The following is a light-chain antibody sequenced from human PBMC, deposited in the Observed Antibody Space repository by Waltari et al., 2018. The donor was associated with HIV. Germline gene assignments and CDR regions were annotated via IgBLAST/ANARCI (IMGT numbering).Light chain of an antibody. J-gene: IGLJ1*01. CDR1: KLGNRF. CDR3: QAWDSNTFV. CDR2: QDS. Sequence: DLSQPASVSVSPGQTATVTCPVDKLGNRFVCWYRQKSGQSPELIIYQDSRRPPGISDRFSGATSGNKATLTIRGTQSIDEGDYYCQAWDSNTFVFGSGTRVTVL. V-gene: IGLV3-1*01.